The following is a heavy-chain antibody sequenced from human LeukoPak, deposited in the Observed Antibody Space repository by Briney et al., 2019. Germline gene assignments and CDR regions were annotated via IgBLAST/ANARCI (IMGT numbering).Heavy chain of an antibody. J-gene: IGHJ4*02. V-gene: IGHV3-30*04. CDR3: ASPYSGVDGVSMAYY. D-gene: IGHD5-12*01. Sequence: PGNSLRLSCEASGLMFSAFAMTWGRQAPGKGLEWVAVIFSDEKTAIYADSVKGRFTISRDNSKNRLFLQMDSLRPDDTATYYCASPYSGVDGVSMAYYWGQGTMVTVSP. CDR1: GLMFSAFA. CDR2: IFSDEKTA.